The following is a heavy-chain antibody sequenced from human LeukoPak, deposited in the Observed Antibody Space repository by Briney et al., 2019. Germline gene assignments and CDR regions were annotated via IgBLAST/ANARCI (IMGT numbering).Heavy chain of an antibody. J-gene: IGHJ5*02. CDR1: GGSISSSSYY. CDR2: IYYSGST. V-gene: IGHV4-39*07. CDR3: AVGTVTMVRGARIGWFDP. Sequence: SETLSLTCTVSGGSISSSSYYWGWIRQPPGKGLEWIGSIYYSGSTYYNPSLKSRVTISVDTSKNQFSLKLSSVTAADTAVYYCAVGTVTMVRGARIGWFDPWGQGTLVTVSS. D-gene: IGHD3-10*01.